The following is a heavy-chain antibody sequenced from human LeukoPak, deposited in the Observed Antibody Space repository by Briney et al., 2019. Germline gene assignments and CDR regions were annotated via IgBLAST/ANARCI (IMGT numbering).Heavy chain of an antibody. V-gene: IGHV3-21*01. J-gene: IGHJ3*02. CDR3: AREISYGDYPSGDAFDN. Sequence: GGSLRLSCAASGFTFSSYSMNWVRQAPGKGLEWVPSISSSSSYIYYADSVKGRFTISRDNAKNSLYLQMNSLRAEDTAVYFCAREISYGDYPSGDAFDNWGQGTMVTVSS. CDR2: ISSSSSYI. CDR1: GFTFSSYS. D-gene: IGHD4-17*01.